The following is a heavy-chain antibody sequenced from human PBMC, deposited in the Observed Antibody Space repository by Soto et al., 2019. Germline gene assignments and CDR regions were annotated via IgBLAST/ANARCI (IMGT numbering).Heavy chain of an antibody. Sequence: PGGSLRLSCAASGFTFSSYSMNWVRQAPGKGLEWVSSISSSSSYIYYADSVKGRFTISRDNAKNSLYLQMNSLRAEDTAVYYCARGSGQYSSSSNYWGQGTLVTVSS. CDR1: GFTFSSYS. CDR3: ARGSGQYSSSSNY. J-gene: IGHJ4*02. D-gene: IGHD6-6*01. V-gene: IGHV3-21*01. CDR2: ISSSSSYI.